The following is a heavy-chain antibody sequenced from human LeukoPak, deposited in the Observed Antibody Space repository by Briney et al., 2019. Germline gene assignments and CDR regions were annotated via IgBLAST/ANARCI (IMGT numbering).Heavy chain of an antibody. CDR1: GGSISSGDYN. J-gene: IGHJ4*02. D-gene: IGHD6-25*01. CDR2: IYYSGST. Sequence: SQTLSLTCTVSGGSISSGDYNWSWIRQPLGKGLEWLGYIYYSGSTYYNPSLKSRVTISIDTSKNQFSPKVSPVTAADTAVYYCATERGYNYDYWGQGTLVTVSS. CDR3: ATERGYNYDY. V-gene: IGHV4-30-4*01.